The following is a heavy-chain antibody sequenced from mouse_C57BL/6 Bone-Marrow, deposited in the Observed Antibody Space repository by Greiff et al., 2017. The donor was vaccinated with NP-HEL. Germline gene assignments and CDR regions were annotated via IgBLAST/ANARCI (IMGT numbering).Heavy chain of an antibody. D-gene: IGHD2-13*01. J-gene: IGHJ3*01. Sequence: QVQLQQSGPELVKPGASVKISCKASGYSFTSYYIHWVKQRPGQGLEWIGWIYPGSGDTKYNEKFKGKATLTADTSSSTAYMQLSSLTSEDSAVYDCARGDGDALFAYWGQGTLVTVSA. CDR2: IYPGSGDT. V-gene: IGHV1-66*01. CDR1: GYSFTSYY. CDR3: ARGDGDALFAY.